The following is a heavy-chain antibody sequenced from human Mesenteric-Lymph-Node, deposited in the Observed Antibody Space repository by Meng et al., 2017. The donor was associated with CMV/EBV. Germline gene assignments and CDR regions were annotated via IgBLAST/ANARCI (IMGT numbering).Heavy chain of an antibody. CDR3: ARPQNT. D-gene: IGHD2/OR15-2a*01. J-gene: IGHJ4*02. V-gene: IGHV4-34*01. CDR1: GASFTSYY. CDR2: INHRGST. Sequence: PSETLSLTCAVNGASFTSYYWSWIRQSPGKGLEWIGEINHRGSTNYNPSLKSRVTISVDTSKSQFSLNLTSVTAADTAVYYCARPQNTWGQGTLVTVSS.